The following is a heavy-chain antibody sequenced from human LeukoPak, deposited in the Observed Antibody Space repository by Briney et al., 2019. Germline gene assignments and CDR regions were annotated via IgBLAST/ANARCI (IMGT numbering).Heavy chain of an antibody. J-gene: IGHJ4*02. V-gene: IGHV3-23*01. Sequence: PGGSLRLSCAASGSTFSNYAMSWVRQAPGKGLEWVSTIDGGGCITYYADSVKGRFTISRDNSKNTLYLQMDSLRAEDTAVYYCAREVPHFDYWGQGTLVTVSS. CDR2: IDGGGCIT. CDR1: GSTFSNYA. D-gene: IGHD4/OR15-4a*01. CDR3: AREVPHFDY.